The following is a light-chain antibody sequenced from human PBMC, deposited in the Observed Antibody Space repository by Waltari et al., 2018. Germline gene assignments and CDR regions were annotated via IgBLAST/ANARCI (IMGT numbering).Light chain of an antibody. V-gene: IGKV3-20*01. CDR1: QSVRNSY. CDR3: QQYGTSPFT. Sequence: EIVLTQPPGTLSLSPGERAPLPCRASQSVRNSYLAWYQQKPGQAPRLLIYGASSRATDIPDRFSGSGSGTDFTLTISRLGPEDFALYYCQQYGTSPFTFGPGTKVDIK. J-gene: IGKJ3*01. CDR2: GAS.